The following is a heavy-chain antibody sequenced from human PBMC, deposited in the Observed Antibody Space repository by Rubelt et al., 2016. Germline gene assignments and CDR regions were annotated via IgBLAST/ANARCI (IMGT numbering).Heavy chain of an antibody. CDR2: IRYDGSNK. V-gene: IGHV3-30*02. CDR3: AKDQRSSSTRGNFDY. D-gene: IGHD2-2*01. J-gene: IGHJ4*02. CDR1: GFTFSSYG. Sequence: VQLVESGGGLVQPGGSLRLSCAASGFTFSSYGMHWVRQAPGKGLEWVAFIRYDGSNKYYADSVKGRFTISRDNSKNTLYLQMNSLGAEDTAVYYCAKDQRSSSTRGNFDYWGQGTLVTVSS.